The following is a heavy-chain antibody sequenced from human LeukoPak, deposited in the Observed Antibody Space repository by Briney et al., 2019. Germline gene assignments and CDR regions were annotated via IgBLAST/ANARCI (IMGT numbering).Heavy chain of an antibody. D-gene: IGHD6-13*01. CDR1: GYTFTSYG. J-gene: IGHJ5*02. V-gene: IGHV1-18*01. CDR2: ISAYNGNT. CDR3: ARDLLYGTAVTWFDP. Sequence: GASVKVSCKASGYTFTSYGISWVRQAPGQGLEWMGWISAYNGNTNYAQKLQGRVTMTTVTSTSTAYMELRSLRSDDTAVYYCARDLLYGTAVTWFDPWGQGTLVTVSS.